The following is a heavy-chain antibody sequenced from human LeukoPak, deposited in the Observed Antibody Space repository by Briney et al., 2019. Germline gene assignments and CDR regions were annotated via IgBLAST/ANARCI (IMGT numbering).Heavy chain of an antibody. Sequence: PGRSLRLSCAASGFTFSSYGMHWVRQAPGKGLEWEAVIWYDGSNKHYADSVKGRFTISRDNAKNSLYLQMNSLRAEDTAVYYCARDSGDSSGPYSDYWGQGTPVTVSS. CDR1: GFTFSSYG. D-gene: IGHD6-19*01. J-gene: IGHJ4*02. CDR2: IWYDGSNK. CDR3: ARDSGDSSGPYSDY. V-gene: IGHV3-33*01.